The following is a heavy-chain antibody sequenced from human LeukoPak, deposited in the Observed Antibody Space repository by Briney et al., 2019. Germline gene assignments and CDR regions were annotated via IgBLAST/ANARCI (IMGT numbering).Heavy chain of an antibody. CDR1: GGSISSGGYT. CDR2: IYHSGST. J-gene: IGHJ4*02. Sequence: SQTLSLTCAVSGGSISSGGYTWSWIRQPPGKGLEWIGYIYHSGSTYYNPSLNRRVTISVDRSKNQFSLKLSSVTAADSAVYYCARVIQLWYFNYWGQGTLVTVSS. D-gene: IGHD5-18*01. CDR3: ARVIQLWYFNY. V-gene: IGHV4-30-2*01.